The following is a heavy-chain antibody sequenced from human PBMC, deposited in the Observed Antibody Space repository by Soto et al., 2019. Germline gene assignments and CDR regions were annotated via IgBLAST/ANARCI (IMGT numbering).Heavy chain of an antibody. J-gene: IGHJ6*02. Sequence: ASVKVSCKASGGTFSSYAISWVRQAPGQGLEWMGWMSPNNGNTGYAQKFQGRVTMTRDTSISTAYMELSSLTSEDTAVYYCARGVDAGMDVWGQGIMVTVSS. CDR3: ARGVDAGMDV. D-gene: IGHD1-1*01. CDR1: GGTFSSYA. CDR2: MSPNNGNT. V-gene: IGHV1-8*02.